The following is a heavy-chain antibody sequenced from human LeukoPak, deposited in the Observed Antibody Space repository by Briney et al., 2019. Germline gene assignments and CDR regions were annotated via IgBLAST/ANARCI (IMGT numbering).Heavy chain of an antibody. D-gene: IGHD6-19*01. Sequence: GGSLRLSCAASGFTFRNYWMKWVRQAPGKGLEWVAEIKGDGSEKSYVDSVRGRFTISRDNAKNSLYLQMNSLRAEDTAVYYCARDGGWSFGYWGQGTLVTVSS. CDR1: GFTFRNYW. CDR2: IKGDGSEK. J-gene: IGHJ4*02. V-gene: IGHV3-7*01. CDR3: ARDGGWSFGY.